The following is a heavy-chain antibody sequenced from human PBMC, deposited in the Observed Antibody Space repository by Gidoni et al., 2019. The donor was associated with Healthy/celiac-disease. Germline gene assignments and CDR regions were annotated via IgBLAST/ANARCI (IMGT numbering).Heavy chain of an antibody. V-gene: IGHV3-15*01. Sequence: EVQLVESGGGLVKPGGSLRLSCAASGFTFSNAWMSWVRQAPGKGLEWVGRIKSKTDGGTTDYAAPVKGRFTISRDDSKNTLYLQMNSLKTEDTAVYYCTTVQAEVGADDAFDIWGQGTMVTVSS. J-gene: IGHJ3*02. CDR1: GFTFSNAW. CDR2: IKSKTDGGTT. CDR3: TTVQAEVGADDAFDI. D-gene: IGHD1-26*01.